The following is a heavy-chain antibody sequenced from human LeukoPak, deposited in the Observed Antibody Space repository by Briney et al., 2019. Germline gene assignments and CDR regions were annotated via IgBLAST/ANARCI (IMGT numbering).Heavy chain of an antibody. CDR2: VYYTGRT. V-gene: IGHV4-39*02. Sequence: SETLSLTCTVSGDFIRSSSYYWGWIRQPPGKGLEWIGDVYYTGRTYYNPSLKSRVFISIDTSKNYFSLNLNFVTAADTAVYYCARRRYYDSTGYFEWGRGSLVTVFS. CDR3: ARRRYYDSTGYFE. J-gene: IGHJ1*01. D-gene: IGHD3-22*01. CDR1: GDFIRSSSYY.